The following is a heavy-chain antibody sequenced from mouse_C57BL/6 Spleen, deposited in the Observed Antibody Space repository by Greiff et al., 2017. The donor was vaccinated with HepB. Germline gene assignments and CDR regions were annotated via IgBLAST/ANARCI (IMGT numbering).Heavy chain of an antibody. CDR1: GYSFTGYY. J-gene: IGHJ4*01. CDR3: ARGVSQLGDY. Sequence: VQLKESGPELVKPGASVKISCKASGYSFTGYYMNWVKQSPEKSLEWIGEINPSTGGTTYNQKFKAKATLTVDKSSSTAYMQLKSLTSEDSAVYYCARGVSQLGDYWGQGTSVTVSS. CDR2: INPSTGGT. D-gene: IGHD4-1*02. V-gene: IGHV1-42*01.